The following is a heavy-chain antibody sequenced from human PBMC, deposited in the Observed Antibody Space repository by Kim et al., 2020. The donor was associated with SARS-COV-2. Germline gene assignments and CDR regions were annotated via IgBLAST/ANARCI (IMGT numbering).Heavy chain of an antibody. CDR1: GGSISSHY. V-gene: IGHV4-59*11. CDR3: SRWGRDSHYYYGMDV. J-gene: IGHJ6*02. D-gene: IGHD3-16*01. CDR2: IYYSGST. Sequence: SETLSLTCTVSGGSISSHYWSWIRQPPGKGLEWIGYIYYSGSTSYNPSLKSRVTISVDTSKNQFSLKLSSVTAADTAVYYCSRWGRDSHYYYGMDVWGQGTTVTVSS.